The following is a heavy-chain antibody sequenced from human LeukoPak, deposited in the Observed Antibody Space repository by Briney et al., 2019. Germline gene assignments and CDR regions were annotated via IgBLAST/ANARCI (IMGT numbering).Heavy chain of an antibody. J-gene: IGHJ3*02. D-gene: IGHD2-21*01. CDR3: ARDPYLRAFDI. CDR1: GFTFSSYT. Sequence: GSLRLSCAASGFTFSSYTMNWVRQAPGKGLEWVSSISSSSSYIYYADSLKGRYTISRDNAKNSLYLQMNSLRAEDTAVYYCARDPYLRAFDIWGQGTMVTVSS. V-gene: IGHV3-21*01. CDR2: ISSSSSYI.